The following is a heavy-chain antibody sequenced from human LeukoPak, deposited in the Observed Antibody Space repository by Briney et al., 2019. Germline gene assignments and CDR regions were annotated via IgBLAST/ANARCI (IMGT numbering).Heavy chain of an antibody. J-gene: IGHJ5*02. V-gene: IGHV3-23*01. CDR3: AKIFHTDGYYLGEHLFDA. D-gene: IGHD3-22*01. CDR2: ISGSGGST. Sequence: GGSLRLSCAASGFTFNNYAMSWVRQAPGKGPEWLSAISGSGGSTTDADSVKGRFTTSTDNSKSTLYLQMNSLRAEDTAIYYCAKIFHTDGYYLGEHLFDAWGQGTLVTVSS. CDR1: GFTFNNYA.